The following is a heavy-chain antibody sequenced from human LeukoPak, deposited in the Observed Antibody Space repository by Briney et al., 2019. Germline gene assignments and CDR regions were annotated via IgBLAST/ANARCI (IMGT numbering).Heavy chain of an antibody. CDR1: GFTFSSYA. CDR2: ISYDGSNK. CDR3: ARDSSGWYAGSFDY. J-gene: IGHJ4*02. D-gene: IGHD6-19*01. V-gene: IGHV3-30*04. Sequence: GRSLRLSCAASGFTFSSYAMHWVRQAPGKGLEWVAVISYDGSNKYYADSVKGRFTISRDNSKNTLYLQMNSLRAEDTAVYYCARDSSGWYAGSFDYWGQGTLVTASS.